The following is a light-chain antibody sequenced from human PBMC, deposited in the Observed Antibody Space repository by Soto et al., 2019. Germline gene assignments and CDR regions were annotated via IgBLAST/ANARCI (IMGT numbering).Light chain of an antibody. Sequence: QSALTQPPSASGSPGQSVTISCTGTSSDVGGYKYVSWYQQHPGKAPKLMIFEVNTRPSGVPDRISGSKSGNTASLTVSGLRADDAADYYCSSYSGINNLGVFGPGTKVTVL. CDR2: EVN. V-gene: IGLV2-8*01. J-gene: IGLJ1*01. CDR1: SSDVGGYKY. CDR3: SSYSGINNLGV.